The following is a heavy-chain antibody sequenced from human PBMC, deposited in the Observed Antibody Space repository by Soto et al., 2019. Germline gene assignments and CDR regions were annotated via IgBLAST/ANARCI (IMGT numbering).Heavy chain of an antibody. CDR1: GFTFDDYA. CDR2: ISWDGGST. Sequence: GGSLRLSCAASGFTFDDYAMHWVRQAPGKGLEWVSLISWDGGSTYYADSVKGRFTISRDNSKNSLYLQMNSLRAEDTALYYCAKDLGYTKSYGSGSYYYYYGMDVWGQGTTVTVS. J-gene: IGHJ6*02. D-gene: IGHD3-10*01. V-gene: IGHV3-43D*03. CDR3: AKDLGYTKSYGSGSYYYYYGMDV.